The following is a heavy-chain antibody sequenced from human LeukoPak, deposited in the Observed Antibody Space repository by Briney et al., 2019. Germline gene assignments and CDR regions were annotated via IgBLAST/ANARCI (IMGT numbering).Heavy chain of an antibody. Sequence: GSLRLSCAASGFTFSDYYMSWIRQAPGKGLEWVSYISSSGSTIYYADSVKGRFTISRDNAKNSLFLQMNSLRAEDTAVYHCARDSPAEPSNYWGQGTLVTVSS. CDR1: GFTFSDYY. CDR2: ISSSGSTI. J-gene: IGHJ4*02. V-gene: IGHV3-11*01. D-gene: IGHD6-6*01. CDR3: ARDSPAEPSNY.